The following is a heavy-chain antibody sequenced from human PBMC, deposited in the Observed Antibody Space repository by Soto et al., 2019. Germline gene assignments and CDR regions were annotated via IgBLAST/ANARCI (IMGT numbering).Heavy chain of an antibody. Sequence: EVQLVESGGGLVQPGRSLSLSCAASGFTFDDYAMHWVRQAPGKGLEWVSGISWNSGSIGYADSVKGRFTISRDNAKNSLYLQMNSLRAEDTALYYCAKGLYGDYAWYFDLWGRGTLVTVSS. J-gene: IGHJ2*01. CDR2: ISWNSGSI. D-gene: IGHD4-17*01. CDR1: GFTFDDYA. V-gene: IGHV3-9*01. CDR3: AKGLYGDYAWYFDL.